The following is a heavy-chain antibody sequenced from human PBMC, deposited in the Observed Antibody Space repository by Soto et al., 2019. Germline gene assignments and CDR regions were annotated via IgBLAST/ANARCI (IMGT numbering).Heavy chain of an antibody. CDR1: GYTFTSYG. D-gene: IGHD2-15*01. CDR3: ARADIVVVVAAMFTWFDP. CDR2: INAGNGNT. J-gene: IGHJ5*02. V-gene: IGHV1-3*01. Sequence: ASVKVSCKASGYTFTSYGISWVRQAPGQGLEWMGWINAGNGNTKYSQKFQGRVTITRDTSASTAYMELSSLRSEDTAVYYCARADIVVVVAAMFTWFDPWGQGTLVTVSS.